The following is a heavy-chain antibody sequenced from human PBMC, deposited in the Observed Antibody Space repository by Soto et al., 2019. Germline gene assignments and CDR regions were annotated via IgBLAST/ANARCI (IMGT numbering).Heavy chain of an antibody. CDR1: GGTFSSYA. Sequence: QVQLVQSGAEVKKPGSSVKVSCKASGGTFSSYAISWVRQAPGQGLEWMGGIIPIFGTANYAQKFQGRVTITAEKSTSTAYMGLSSPRSEDTAVYYCGGSSEGKNYARHYWGQGTMVTVSS. D-gene: IGHD3-10*01. CDR3: GGSSEGKNYARHY. J-gene: IGHJ4*02. V-gene: IGHV1-69*06. CDR2: IIPIFGTA.